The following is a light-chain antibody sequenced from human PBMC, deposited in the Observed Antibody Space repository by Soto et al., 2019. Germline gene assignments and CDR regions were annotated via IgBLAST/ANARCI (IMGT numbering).Light chain of an antibody. J-gene: IGKJ2*01. V-gene: IGKV3-20*01. CDR1: QSVSSTY. CDR3: HQYASSSFA. Sequence: EIVLTQSPGTLSLSPGERATLSCRASQSVSSTYLAWYQQKPGQAPSLLIYGASSRATGIPDRFSGSGSGTDFTLTISRLEPEDFAIYYCHQYASSSFAFGQGTKLEIK. CDR2: GAS.